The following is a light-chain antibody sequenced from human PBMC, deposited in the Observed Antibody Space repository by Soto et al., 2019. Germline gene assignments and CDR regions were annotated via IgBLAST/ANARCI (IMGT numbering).Light chain of an antibody. J-gene: IGKJ5*01. CDR3: QQAFIFPLT. Sequence: DIQMTHAPSSVSSSIVYRVSITCRASQGISSWLAWYQQKPGKAPKLLIYAASSLQSGVPSRFSGSGSGTDFTLTITSLQAEDFATYYCQQAFIFPLTLGQGTRLEIK. CDR1: QGISSW. CDR2: AAS. V-gene: IGKV1D-12*01.